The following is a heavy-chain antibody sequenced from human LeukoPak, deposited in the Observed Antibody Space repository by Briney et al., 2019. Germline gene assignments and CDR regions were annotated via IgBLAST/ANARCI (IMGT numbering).Heavy chain of an antibody. CDR1: GYTFTSYD. CDR3: ARQDGYSNYSPFDY. Sequence: ASVKVSCKASGYTFTSYDINWVRQATGQGLEWMGRINPNSGGTNYAQKFQDRVTMTRDTSISTAYMDLSNLRSDDTAVYYCARQDGYSNYSPFDYWGQGNLVTVSS. J-gene: IGHJ4*02. CDR2: INPNSGGT. D-gene: IGHD4-11*01. V-gene: IGHV1-2*06.